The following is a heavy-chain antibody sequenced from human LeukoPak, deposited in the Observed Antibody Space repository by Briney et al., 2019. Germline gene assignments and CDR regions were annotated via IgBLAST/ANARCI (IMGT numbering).Heavy chain of an antibody. Sequence: GASVNVSCKASGYTFTSYGISWVRQAPGQGLEWMGWISAYNGNTNYAQKLQGRVTMTTDTSTSTAYMELRSLRSDDTAVYYCACRYSGSYVDAFDIWGQGTMVTVS. D-gene: IGHD1-26*01. CDR2: ISAYNGNT. V-gene: IGHV1-18*01. CDR3: ACRYSGSYVDAFDI. J-gene: IGHJ3*02. CDR1: GYTFTSYG.